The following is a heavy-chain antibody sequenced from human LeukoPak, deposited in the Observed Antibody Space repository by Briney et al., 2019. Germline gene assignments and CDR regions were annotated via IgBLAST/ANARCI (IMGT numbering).Heavy chain of an antibody. CDR1: GFTFSTAW. J-gene: IGHJ4*02. CDR2: IKSRSAGGTT. V-gene: IGHV3-15*05. Sequence: GGSLRLSCATSGFTFSTAWMSWVRQAPGTGLEWVGRIKSRSAGGTTEYAASVKGRFTVSREDSKNTVYLQMDSLITEDTAMYYCTTEYYGDYHYWGQGTLVTVSS. D-gene: IGHD4-17*01. CDR3: TTEYYGDYHY.